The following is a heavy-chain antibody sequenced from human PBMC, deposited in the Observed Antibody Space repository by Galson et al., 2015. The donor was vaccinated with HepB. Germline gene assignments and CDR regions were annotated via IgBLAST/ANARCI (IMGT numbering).Heavy chain of an antibody. Sequence: SLRLSCAASGFIFSTYGMHWVRQAPGKGLEWVAGISYDGSGKYYANSVKGRFTIFRDNFKKTLYLQMNSLRPEDTAVYYCAKLLEKWLSRSVFDIWGQGTMVTVFS. J-gene: IGHJ3*02. CDR3: AKLLEKWLSRSVFDI. V-gene: IGHV3-30*18. D-gene: IGHD6-19*01. CDR2: ISYDGSGK. CDR1: GFIFSTYG.